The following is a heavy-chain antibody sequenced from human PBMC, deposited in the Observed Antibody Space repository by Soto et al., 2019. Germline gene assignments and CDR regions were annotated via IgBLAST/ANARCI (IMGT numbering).Heavy chain of an antibody. V-gene: IGHV1-69*06. CDR1: GGTFSSYA. CDR3: ARESGEYCSGGSCYTYYYYYGMDV. Sequence: SVKVSCKASGGTFSSYAISWVRQAPGQGLEWMGGIIPLFGTANYAQKFQGRVTITADKSTSTAYMELSSLRSEDTAVYYCARESGEYCSGGSCYTYYYYYGMDVWGQGTTVTVSS. CDR2: IIPLFGTA. D-gene: IGHD2-15*01. J-gene: IGHJ6*02.